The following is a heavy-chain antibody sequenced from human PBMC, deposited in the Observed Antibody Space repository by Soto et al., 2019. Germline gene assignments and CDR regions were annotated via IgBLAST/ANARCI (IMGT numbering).Heavy chain of an antibody. CDR3: ARGPSYSAWYFDY. CDR2: ISYDGNNK. J-gene: IGHJ4*02. Sequence: GGSLRLSCAASEFTFSNYAMHWVRQAPGKGLQWLAVISYDGNNKYYADSVEGRFTISRDNSKNTVYLQMNSLRLEDTAVYYCARGPSYSAWYFDYWGQGTLVNVS. CDR1: EFTFSNYA. V-gene: IGHV3-30*03. D-gene: IGHD6-19*01.